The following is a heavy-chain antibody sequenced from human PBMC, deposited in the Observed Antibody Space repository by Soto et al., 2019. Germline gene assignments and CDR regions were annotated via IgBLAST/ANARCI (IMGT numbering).Heavy chain of an antibody. Sequence: GSLRLSCAASGLTFSGDWMHWVRQAAGKGLVWLSRINMDGSSTNYADSVKGRFTISRDNAKNTLYLQMNSLRVDDTAVYYCARGPRGLYHHDYWGQGALVTVSS. CDR1: GLTFSGDW. V-gene: IGHV3-74*01. CDR3: ARGPRGLYHHDY. CDR2: INMDGSST. J-gene: IGHJ4*02. D-gene: IGHD2-2*01.